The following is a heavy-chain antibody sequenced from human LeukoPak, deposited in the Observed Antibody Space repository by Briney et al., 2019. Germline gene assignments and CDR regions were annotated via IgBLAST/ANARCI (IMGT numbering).Heavy chain of an antibody. J-gene: IGHJ4*02. V-gene: IGHV3-30*04. CDR1: GFTFSSYA. CDR2: ISYDGSNK. Sequence: GGSLRLSCAASGFTFSSYAMHWVRQAPGKGLEWVAVISYDGSNKYYADSVKGRFTISRDNSKNTLYLQTNSLRAEDTAVYYCARGYSSSWSSFDYWGQGTLVTVSS. CDR3: ARGYSSSWSSFDY. D-gene: IGHD6-13*01.